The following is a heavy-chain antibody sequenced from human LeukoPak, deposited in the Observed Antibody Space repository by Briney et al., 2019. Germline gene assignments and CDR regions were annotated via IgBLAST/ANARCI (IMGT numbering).Heavy chain of an antibody. CDR3: ASLRERSYYARGFDY. D-gene: IGHD1-26*01. CDR1: GFTFSRYG. V-gene: IGHV4-39*01. J-gene: IGHJ4*02. Sequence: GSLRLSCAASGFTFSRYGMSWIRQTPGKGLEWIGSIYYSGSTFYSPSLKSRVTISVDTSKNQFSLKLSSVTAADTAVYYCASLRERSYYARGFDYWGQGTLVTVSS. CDR2: IYYSGST.